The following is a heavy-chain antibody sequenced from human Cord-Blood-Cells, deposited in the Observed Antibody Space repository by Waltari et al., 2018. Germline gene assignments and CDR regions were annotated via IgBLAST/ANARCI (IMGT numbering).Heavy chain of an antibody. J-gene: IGHJ6*03. Sequence: QVHLQASAAGLVTPSPTPSPPRTVSGRSTGSYYWSWLRPPPRQGLEWVGYIYYSGSTNYNPALKSRVTISIDTSKNQVSLKLSSVTPADTAVYYWARVLTPWGGSSYYYYYMDVWGKGTTVTVSS. CDR1: GRSTGSYY. D-gene: IGHD3-3*01. V-gene: IGHV4-59*01. CDR2: IYYSGST. CDR3: ARVLTPWGGSSYYYYYMDV.